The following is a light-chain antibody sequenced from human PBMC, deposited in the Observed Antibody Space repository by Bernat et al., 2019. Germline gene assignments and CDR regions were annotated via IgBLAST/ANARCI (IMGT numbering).Light chain of an antibody. CDR2: RNN. CDR3: SAWDSSLTAWV. J-gene: IGLJ3*02. Sequence: QAGLTQPPSVSKGLRQTATLTCTGNSNNVGNEGATWLQQHQGHPPKLLSYRNNNRPSGISERLSASRSGNTASLTITGLQAEDEAEYYCSAWDSSLTAWVFGGGTKLTVL. V-gene: IGLV10-54*01. CDR1: SNNVGNEG.